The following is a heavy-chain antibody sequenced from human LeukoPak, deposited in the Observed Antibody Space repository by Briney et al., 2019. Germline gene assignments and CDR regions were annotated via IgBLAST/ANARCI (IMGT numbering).Heavy chain of an antibody. J-gene: IGHJ5*02. D-gene: IGHD3-22*01. CDR3: ARGSSGYYWSWFEP. V-gene: IGHV4-34*01. CDR1: GGSFSGYY. CDR2: INHSGST. Sequence: PSETLSLTCAVYGGSFSGYYWSWLRQPPGKGLEWIGEINHSGSTNYNPSLKSRVTISVDTSKNQFSLKLSSVTAADTAVYYCARGSSGYYWSWFEPWGQGTLVTVSS.